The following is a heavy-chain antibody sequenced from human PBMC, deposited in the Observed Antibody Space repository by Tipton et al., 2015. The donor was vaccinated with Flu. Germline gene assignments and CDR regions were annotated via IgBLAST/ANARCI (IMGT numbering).Heavy chain of an antibody. CDR2: IYNSGTT. CDR3: TRPGYGDYYYYGVDV. CDR1: GGAVSRSGYY. D-gene: IGHD4-17*01. V-gene: IGHV4-39*01. J-gene: IGHJ6*02. Sequence: TLSLTCNVSGGAVSRSGYYWGWIRQPPGKGLEWIGGIYNSGTTQYTPSLKSRVTISLYTSKNQFSLKLSSVTAADTAVYYCTRPGYGDYYYYGVDVWGQGTTVTVSS.